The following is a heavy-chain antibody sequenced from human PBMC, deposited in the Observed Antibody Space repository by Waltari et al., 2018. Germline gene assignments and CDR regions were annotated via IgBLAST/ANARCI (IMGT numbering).Heavy chain of an antibody. Sequence: QLQLQESGPGLVKPSETLSPTCTGSGGSISSRSYYWGWIRQHPGKGLEWIGCIYYSGSTYYNPSLKSRVTISVDTSKNQFSLKLSSVTAADTAVYYCARHLRDGYNYPHYYYMDVWGKGTTVTVSS. V-gene: IGHV4-39*01. CDR3: ARHLRDGYNYPHYYYMDV. CDR1: GGSISSRSYY. D-gene: IGHD5-12*01. J-gene: IGHJ6*03. CDR2: IYYSGST.